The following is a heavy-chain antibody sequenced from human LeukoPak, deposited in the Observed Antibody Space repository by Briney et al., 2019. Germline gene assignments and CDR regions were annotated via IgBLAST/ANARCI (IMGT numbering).Heavy chain of an antibody. CDR3: ARSKYRIHKLDAFDI. CDR2: IYYSGST. J-gene: IGHJ3*02. V-gene: IGHV4-39*07. D-gene: IGHD5-18*01. CDR1: GGSISSSSYY. Sequence: SETLSLTCTVSGGSISSSSYYWGWIRQPPGKGLEWIGSIYYSGSTYYNPSLKSRVTISVDTSKNQFSLKLSSVTAADTAVYYCARSKYRIHKLDAFDIWGQGTMVTVSS.